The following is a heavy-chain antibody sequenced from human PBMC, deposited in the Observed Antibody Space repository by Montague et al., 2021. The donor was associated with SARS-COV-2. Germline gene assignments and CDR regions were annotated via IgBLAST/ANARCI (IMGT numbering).Heavy chain of an antibody. CDR2: MSHSGST. Sequence: SETLSLTCAVYGGSFSGFYWTWIRQPPGKGLEWIGEMSHSGSTNYNPSLKSRVTISVDTPKNQFSLKLTSVTAADTAVYYCARGVTYYDILTGYYKGKYYYGMDVWGQGTTVTVSS. V-gene: IGHV4-34*01. D-gene: IGHD3-9*01. CDR3: ARGVTYYDILTGYYKGKYYYGMDV. J-gene: IGHJ6*02. CDR1: GGSFSGFY.